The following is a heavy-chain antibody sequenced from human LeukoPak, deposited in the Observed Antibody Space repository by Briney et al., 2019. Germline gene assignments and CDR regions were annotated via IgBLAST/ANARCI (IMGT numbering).Heavy chain of an antibody. D-gene: IGHD2-2*02. CDR1: GGTFSSYA. CDR2: IIPIFGTA. J-gene: IGHJ4*02. Sequence: GASVKVSCKASGGTFSSYAISWVRQAPGQGLEWMGGIIPIFGTANYAQKFQGRVTITTDESTSTAYMELSSLRSEDTAVHYCARVLSYCSSTSCYTAFDYWGQGTLVTVSS. CDR3: ARVLSYCSSTSCYTAFDY. V-gene: IGHV1-69*05.